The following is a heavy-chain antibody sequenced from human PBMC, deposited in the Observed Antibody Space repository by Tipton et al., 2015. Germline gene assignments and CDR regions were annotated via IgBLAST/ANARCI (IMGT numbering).Heavy chain of an antibody. CDR1: SDSISKYY. J-gene: IGHJ4*02. CDR2: VWHSGST. Sequence: TLSLTCSVSSDSISKYYWSWVRQPPGKGLEWIGEVWHSGSTNYSPSLKSRVTILVDKSKNQFSLTLKSVTAADTAVYYCARARGRHGGLFDSWGQGILVTVSS. D-gene: IGHD4-23*01. V-gene: IGHV4-4*02. CDR3: ARARGRHGGLFDS.